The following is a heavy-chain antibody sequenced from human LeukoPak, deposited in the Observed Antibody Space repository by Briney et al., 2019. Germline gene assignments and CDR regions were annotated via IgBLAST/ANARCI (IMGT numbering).Heavy chain of an antibody. CDR3: ARGYDYSNSDYYYYMDV. Sequence: GGSLGLSCAASGFTFSDYYMSWIRQAPGKGLEWVSYISSSGSTIYYADSVKGRFTISRDNAKNSLYLQMNSLRAEDTAVYYCARGYDYSNSDYYYYMDVWGKGTTVTVSS. V-gene: IGHV3-11*01. CDR2: ISSSGSTI. J-gene: IGHJ6*03. D-gene: IGHD4-11*01. CDR1: GFTFSDYY.